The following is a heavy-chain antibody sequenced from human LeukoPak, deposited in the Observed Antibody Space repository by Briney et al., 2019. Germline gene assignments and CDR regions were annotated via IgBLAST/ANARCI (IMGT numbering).Heavy chain of an antibody. J-gene: IGHJ4*02. CDR3: ARSLYSSDFDY. CDR2: IYYSGST. V-gene: IGHV4-39*01. Sequence: SETLSLTCTVSGGSISSSSYYWGWIRQPPGKGLEWIGSIYYSGSTYYNPSLKSRVTISVDTSKNQFSLKLSSVTAADTAVYYCARSLYSSDFDYWGQGTLGTVSS. D-gene: IGHD6-19*01. CDR1: GGSISSSSYY.